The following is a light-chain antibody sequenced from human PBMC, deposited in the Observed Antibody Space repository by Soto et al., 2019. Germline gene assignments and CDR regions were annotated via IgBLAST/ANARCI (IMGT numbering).Light chain of an antibody. CDR1: QSVSYN. Sequence: VSPGETATLSCRASQSVSYNLAWYQQKPGQGLRLLIYGAFTRATGIPARFSGSGSGTEVTLTISSLQSEDFAVYYCQQYKNWPPLTFGGGTKVEIK. J-gene: IGKJ4*01. CDR2: GAF. V-gene: IGKV3-15*01. CDR3: QQYKNWPPLT.